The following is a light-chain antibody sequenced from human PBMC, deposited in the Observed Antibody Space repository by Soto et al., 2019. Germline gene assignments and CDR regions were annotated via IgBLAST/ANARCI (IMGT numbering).Light chain of an antibody. Sequence: IGVTQSPGPLSLSPGERATLSCRASQSVSSGYLAWYQQKPGQAPRLRIYGASSRATGIPDRFSGSGSGTDFTLTISRLEPEDCAVYYCQQYGSSPYTFGQGTKLEIK. CDR1: QSVSSGY. CDR3: QQYGSSPYT. V-gene: IGKV3-20*01. J-gene: IGKJ2*01. CDR2: GAS.